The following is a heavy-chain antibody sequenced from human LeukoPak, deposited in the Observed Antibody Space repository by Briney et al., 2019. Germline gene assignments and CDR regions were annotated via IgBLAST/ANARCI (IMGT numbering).Heavy chain of an antibody. CDR1: GFTFSSHW. J-gene: IGHJ4*02. CDR2: IKEDGTRK. D-gene: IGHD5-18*01. V-gene: IGHV3-7*03. CDR3: AKGSHVDTAMVPFDY. Sequence: GGSLRLSCAASGFTFSSHWMTWVRQAPGKGLEWVANIKEDGTRKNYMDSVKGRFTISRDNAKNSLYLQMNSLRAEDTALYYCAKGSHVDTAMVPFDYWGQGTLVNVSS.